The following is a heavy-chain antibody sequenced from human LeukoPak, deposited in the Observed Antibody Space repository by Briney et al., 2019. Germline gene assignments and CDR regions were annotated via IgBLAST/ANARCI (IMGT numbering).Heavy chain of an antibody. Sequence: GASVKVSCKASGYTFTIYCISWVRQAPGQGLEWMGWISAYNGNTNYAQKLQGRVTMTTDTSTSTAYMELRRLRSDDTAVYYCARMPVDSSGYPWGGPFDYWGQGTLVTVSS. CDR2: ISAYNGNT. CDR3: ARMPVDSSGYPWGGPFDY. J-gene: IGHJ4*02. V-gene: IGHV1-18*01. CDR1: GYTFTIYC. D-gene: IGHD3-22*01.